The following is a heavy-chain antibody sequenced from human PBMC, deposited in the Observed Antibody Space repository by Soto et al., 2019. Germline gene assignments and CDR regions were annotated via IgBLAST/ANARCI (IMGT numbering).Heavy chain of an antibody. Sequence: SETLCVTCAVEGVSFSGYYWSWIRPPQGKGLEWIGEINHSGSTNYNPSLKSRVTISVDTSKNQFSLKLSSVTAADTAVYYCARVRCSGGSCSWFDPWGQGTLVTVSS. CDR2: INHSGST. D-gene: IGHD2-15*01. CDR1: GVSFSGYY. J-gene: IGHJ5*02. CDR3: ARVRCSGGSCSWFDP. V-gene: IGHV4-34*01.